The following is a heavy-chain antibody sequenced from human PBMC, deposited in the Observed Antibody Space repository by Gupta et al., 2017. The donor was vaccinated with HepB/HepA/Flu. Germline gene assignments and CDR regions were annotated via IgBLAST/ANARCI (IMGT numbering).Heavy chain of an antibody. CDR2: ISYDGSNK. J-gene: IGHJ6*02. Sequence: QVQLVESGGGVAQPGRSLRLSCAASGVTFSSCAMHWVRQVPGKGLEWVAVISYDGSNKYYADSVKGRFTISRDNSKNTLYLQMNSLRAEDTAVYYCARDAELYYDILTGSSGGMDVWGQGTTVTVSS. CDR1: GVTFSSCA. CDR3: ARDAELYYDILTGSSGGMDV. D-gene: IGHD3-9*01. V-gene: IGHV3-30-3*01.